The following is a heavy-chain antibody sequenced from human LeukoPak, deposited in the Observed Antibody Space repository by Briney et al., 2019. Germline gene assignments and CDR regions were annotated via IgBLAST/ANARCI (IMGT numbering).Heavy chain of an antibody. V-gene: IGHV4-59*01. CDR1: GGSISGYY. Sequence: KPSETLSLTCTVSGGSISGYYWSWIRQPPGKGLEWIGYIYYSGSTNYNPSLKSRVTISVDTSKNQFSLKLSSVTAADTAMYYCARSYSSTWYGDFQHWAQGTLVTVSS. D-gene: IGHD6-13*01. J-gene: IGHJ1*01. CDR2: IYYSGST. CDR3: ARSYSSTWYGDFQH.